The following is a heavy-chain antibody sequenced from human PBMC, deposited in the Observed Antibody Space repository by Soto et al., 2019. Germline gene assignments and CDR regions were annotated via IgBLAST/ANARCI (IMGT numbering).Heavy chain of an antibody. D-gene: IGHD6-13*01. J-gene: IGHJ6*02. Sequence: PGGSLRLSCAASGFTFSDYYMSWIRQAPGKGLEWVSYISSSSISYISSSSIYTSYADSVKGRFTISRDNAKNSLYLQMNSLRAEDAAIYYCARVGGIYEEQLVWHYHYGMDVWGQGTTGTVSS. V-gene: IGHV3-11*05. CDR2: ISSSSISYISSSSIYT. CDR3: ARVGGIYEEQLVWHYHYGMDV. CDR1: GFTFSDYY.